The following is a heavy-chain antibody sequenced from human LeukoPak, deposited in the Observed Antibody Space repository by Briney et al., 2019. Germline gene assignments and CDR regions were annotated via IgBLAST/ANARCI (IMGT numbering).Heavy chain of an antibody. CDR3: ARDLSDYGDYVGAFDI. D-gene: IGHD4-17*01. CDR2: IWYDGSNK. V-gene: IGHV3-33*01. Sequence: GGSLRLSCAASGFTFSSYGMHWVRQAPGNGLEWVAVIWYDGSNKYYADSVKGRFTISRDNSKNTLYLQMNSLRAEDTAVYYCARDLSDYGDYVGAFDIWGQGTMVTVSS. CDR1: GFTFSSYG. J-gene: IGHJ3*02.